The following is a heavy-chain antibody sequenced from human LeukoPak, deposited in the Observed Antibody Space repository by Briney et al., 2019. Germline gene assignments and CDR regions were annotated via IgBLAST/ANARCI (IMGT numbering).Heavy chain of an antibody. V-gene: IGHV4-61*02. CDR1: GGSISSGGHY. J-gene: IGHJ4*02. CDR2: IYSSGSS. D-gene: IGHD1-26*01. Sequence: SETLSLTCTVSGGSISSGGHYWNWIRQPAGEGLEWVGRIYSSGSSSYNPSLKSRVTISVDASKNHFSLNLSSVTAADTAVYYCAREWWELGAYYFDSWGQGTLVTVS. CDR3: AREWWELGAYYFDS.